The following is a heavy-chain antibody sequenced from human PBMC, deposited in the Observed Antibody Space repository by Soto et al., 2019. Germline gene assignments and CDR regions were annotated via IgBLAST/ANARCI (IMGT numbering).Heavy chain of an antibody. V-gene: IGHV3-23*01. Sequence: GGSLRLSCAASGFTFSNYAMSWVRQAPGKGLEWVSGISGSGGSTYYADSVKGRFTISRDNSKNTLYLQMNSLRAEDTAVYYCAKDSQWLVYYFDYWGQGTLVTVSS. CDR1: GFTFSNYA. D-gene: IGHD6-19*01. CDR2: ISGSGGST. CDR3: AKDSQWLVYYFDY. J-gene: IGHJ4*02.